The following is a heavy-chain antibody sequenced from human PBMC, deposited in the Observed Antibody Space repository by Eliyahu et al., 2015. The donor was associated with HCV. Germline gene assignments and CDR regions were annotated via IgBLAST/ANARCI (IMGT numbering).Heavy chain of an antibody. CDR3: ARTLHAGGGGYQLKMRYYYYGMDV. Sequence: QVQLQQWGAGLLKPSETLSLTCAVYGGSFSGYYWXWXRQPPGKGLEWIGEINHSGSTNYNPSLKSRVTISVDTSKNQFSLKLSSVTAADTAVYYCARTLHAGGGGYQLKMRYYYYGMDVWGQGTTVTVSS. D-gene: IGHD2-2*01. CDR1: GGSFSGYY. CDR2: INHSGST. J-gene: IGHJ6*02. V-gene: IGHV4-34*01.